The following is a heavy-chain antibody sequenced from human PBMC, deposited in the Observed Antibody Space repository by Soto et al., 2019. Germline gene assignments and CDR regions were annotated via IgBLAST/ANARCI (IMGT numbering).Heavy chain of an antibody. CDR2: IYPGDSDT. V-gene: IGHV5-51*01. Sequence: EVQLVQSGAEVKKPGESLKISCKGSGYSFTSYWIGWVRQMPGKGLEWMGIIYPGDSDTRYSPSFQGQVTISADKSISTAYMQCSSLKASDTAMYYCASLPGQGVDTAMVTDYWGQGTLVTVSS. J-gene: IGHJ4*02. D-gene: IGHD5-18*01. CDR1: GYSFTSYW. CDR3: ASLPGQGVDTAMVTDY.